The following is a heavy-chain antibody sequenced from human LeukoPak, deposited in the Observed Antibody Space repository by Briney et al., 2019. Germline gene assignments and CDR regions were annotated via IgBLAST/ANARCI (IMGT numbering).Heavy chain of an antibody. CDR2: FDPEDGET. J-gene: IGHJ4*02. D-gene: IGHD3-22*01. CDR1: GYTLIELS. V-gene: IGHV1-24*01. Sequence: ASVKVSCKVSGYTLIELSMHWVRQAPGKGLEWMGGFDPEDGETIYAQKFQGRVIMTEDTSTDTAYMELSSLRSEDTAVYYCAAGRRSYYHSSGYYYLRSRLDYWGQGTLVTVSS. CDR3: AAGRRSYYHSSGYYYLRSRLDY.